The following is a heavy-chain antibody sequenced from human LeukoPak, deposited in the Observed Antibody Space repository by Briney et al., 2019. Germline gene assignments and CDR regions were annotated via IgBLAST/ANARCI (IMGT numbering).Heavy chain of an antibody. D-gene: IGHD6-13*01. CDR3: ARDSRYSSSWAPFDY. Sequence: GGSLRLSCAASGFTVSSNYMSWVRQAPGKGLEWVSVIYSGGSTYYADSVKGRFTISRDNSKNMLYLQMNSLRAEDTAVYYCARDSRYSSSWAPFDYWGQGTLVTVSS. CDR1: GFTVSSNY. CDR2: IYSGGST. J-gene: IGHJ4*02. V-gene: IGHV3-66*01.